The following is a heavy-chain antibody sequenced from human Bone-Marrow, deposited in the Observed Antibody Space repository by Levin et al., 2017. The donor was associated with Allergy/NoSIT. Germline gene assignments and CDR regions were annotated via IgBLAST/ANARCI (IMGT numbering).Heavy chain of an antibody. J-gene: IGHJ2*01. CDR2: IYFSGST. CDR1: GGYITSGNFY. Sequence: PSETLSLTCTVSGGYITSGNFYWSWIRQHPGKGPEWLGYIYFSGSTYYNPSLGGRLTFSVDTSKHQFSLKLNSVTAADTAVYYCARSGNHWYFDLWGRGTLVTVSS. D-gene: IGHD1-14*01. CDR3: ARSGNHWYFDL. V-gene: IGHV4-31*03.